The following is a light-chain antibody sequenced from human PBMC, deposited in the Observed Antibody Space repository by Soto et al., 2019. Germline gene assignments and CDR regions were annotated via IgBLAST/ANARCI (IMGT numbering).Light chain of an antibody. V-gene: IGKV3-15*01. J-gene: IGKJ4*01. CDR3: QQYNNWPPGPLT. CDR2: GAS. Sequence: EIVMTQSPATLSVSPGERATLSCRASQSVSSNLAWYQQKPGQAPRLLIYGASTRATGIPARFSGSGSGTEFNLTISSLQSEDFAVYYCQQYNNWPPGPLTFVGGTKVEIK. CDR1: QSVSSN.